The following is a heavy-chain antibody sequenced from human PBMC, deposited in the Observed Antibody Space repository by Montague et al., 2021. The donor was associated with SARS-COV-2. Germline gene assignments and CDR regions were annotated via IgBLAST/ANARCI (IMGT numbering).Heavy chain of an antibody. CDR2: LRSSDGAT. V-gene: IGHV3-23*01. Sequence: SLRLSCAASGFSFIGYSMSWVRQTPGKGLELVSALRSSDGATFYADSVNGRFTISRDTSKNTLFLQMISLRADDSALYYCAKGAFSYGINIMDSWGQGTLVTVSS. CDR3: AKGAFSYGINIMDS. D-gene: IGHD2-21*01. CDR1: GFSFIGYS. J-gene: IGHJ4*02.